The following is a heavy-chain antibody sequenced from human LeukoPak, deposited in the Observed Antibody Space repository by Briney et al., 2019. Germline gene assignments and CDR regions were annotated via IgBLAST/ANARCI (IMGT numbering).Heavy chain of an antibody. J-gene: IGHJ3*02. CDR1: GYTFTSYD. CDR2: MNPNSGHT. Sequence: ASVKVSCKASGYTFTSYDINWVRQATGQGLEWMGWMNPNSGHTGYAQKFQGRVTMTEDTSTDTAYMELSSLRSEDTAVYYCATGRWLQSAFDIWGQGTMVTVSS. V-gene: IGHV1-8*02. CDR3: ATGRWLQSAFDI. D-gene: IGHD5-24*01.